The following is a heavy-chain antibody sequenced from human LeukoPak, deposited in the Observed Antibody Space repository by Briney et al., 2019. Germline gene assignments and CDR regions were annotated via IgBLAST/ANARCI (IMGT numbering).Heavy chain of an antibody. CDR2: IYHTGSP. Sequence: PSETLSLTCAVSDYSISSGYYWGWIRQPPGKGLEWIGTIYHTGSPYYNPSLKSRVTISVDTSKNQFSLKLTSVTAADTAVYYCARAVDTAPHYYFDYWGQGTLVTVSS. J-gene: IGHJ4*02. CDR1: DYSISSGYY. CDR3: ARAVDTAPHYYFDY. D-gene: IGHD5-18*01. V-gene: IGHV4-38-2*01.